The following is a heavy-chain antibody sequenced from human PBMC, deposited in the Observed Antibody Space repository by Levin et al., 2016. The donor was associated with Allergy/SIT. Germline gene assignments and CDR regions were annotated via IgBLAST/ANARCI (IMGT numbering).Heavy chain of an antibody. CDR3: ARDPLGDNWFDP. V-gene: IGHV3-21*01. Sequence: GESLKISCAASGFTFSSYSMNWVRQAPGKGLEWVSSISSSSSYIYYADSVKGRFTISRDNAKNSLYLQMNSLRAEDTAVYYCARDPLGDNWFDPWGQGTLVTVSS. CDR1: GFTFSSYS. CDR2: ISSSSSYI. J-gene: IGHJ5*02.